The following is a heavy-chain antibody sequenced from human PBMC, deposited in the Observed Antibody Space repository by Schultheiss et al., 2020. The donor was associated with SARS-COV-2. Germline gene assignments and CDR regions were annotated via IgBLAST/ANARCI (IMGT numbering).Heavy chain of an antibody. CDR1: GGSISSSSYY. CDR3: ARMTAVAGPNDAFDI. CDR2: IFSNDEK. D-gene: IGHD6-19*01. V-gene: IGHV2-26*01. J-gene: IGHJ3*02. Sequence: TLSLTCTVSGGSISSSSYYWGWIRQPPGKGLEWLAHIFSNDEKSYSTSLKSRLTISKDTSKNQVVLTMTNMDPVDTATYYCARMTAVAGPNDAFDIWGQGTMVTVSS.